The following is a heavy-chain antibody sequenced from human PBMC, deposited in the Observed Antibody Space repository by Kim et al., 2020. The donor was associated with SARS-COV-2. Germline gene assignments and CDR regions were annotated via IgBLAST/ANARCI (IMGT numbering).Heavy chain of an antibody. CDR3: ARDPPQARFRGYFQH. D-gene: IGHD2-21*01. Sequence: SETLSLTCTVSGGSISSSSYYWGWIRQPPGKGLEWIGSIYYSGSTYYNPSLKSRVTISVDTSKNQFSLKLSSVTAADTAVYYCARDPPQARFRGYFQHWGQGTLVTVSS. CDR2: IYYSGST. V-gene: IGHV4-39*07. CDR1: GGSISSSSYY. J-gene: IGHJ1*01.